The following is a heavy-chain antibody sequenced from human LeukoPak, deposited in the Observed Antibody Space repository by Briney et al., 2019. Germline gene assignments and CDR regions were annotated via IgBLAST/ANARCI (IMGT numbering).Heavy chain of an antibody. CDR3: ARDCDRSGYYCY. V-gene: IGHV1-18*01. Sequence: GASVKVSCKASGYTFIDYGISWVRQAPGQGLEWMGWISIYNSNTNYAQKLQGRVAMTTEPSTSTAYMELRSLRSDDTAVYYCARDCDRSGYYCYWGQGTLVTVSS. J-gene: IGHJ4*02. D-gene: IGHD3-22*01. CDR2: ISIYNSNT. CDR1: GYTFIDYG.